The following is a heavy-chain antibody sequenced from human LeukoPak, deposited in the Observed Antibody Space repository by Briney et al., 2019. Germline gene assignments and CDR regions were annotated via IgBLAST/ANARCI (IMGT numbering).Heavy chain of an antibody. J-gene: IGHJ4*02. CDR1: GYTFTSYD. Sequence: ASVKVSCKASGYTFTSYDINWVRQATGQGLEWMGWMNLNSGNTGYAQKFQGRVTMTRNTSISTAYMELSSLRSEDTAVYYCASERWLGDPLRYWGQGTLVTVSS. CDR3: ASERWLGDPLRY. V-gene: IGHV1-8*01. CDR2: MNLNSGNT. D-gene: IGHD3-10*01.